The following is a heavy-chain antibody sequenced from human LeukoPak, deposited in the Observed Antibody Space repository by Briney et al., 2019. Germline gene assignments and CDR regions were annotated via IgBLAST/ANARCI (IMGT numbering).Heavy chain of an antibody. CDR1: GGSISSYY. CDR2: IYSSGST. V-gene: IGHV4-59*04. J-gene: IGHJ4*02. CDR3: AKSGGYGLIDY. D-gene: IGHD1-26*01. Sequence: SETLSLTCTVSGGSISSYYWGWIRQPPGKGLEWIGNIYSSGSTYYNASLQSRVTISIDTSKNQFSLRLNSVTAADTAMYYCAKSGGYGLIDYWGQGTRVTVSS.